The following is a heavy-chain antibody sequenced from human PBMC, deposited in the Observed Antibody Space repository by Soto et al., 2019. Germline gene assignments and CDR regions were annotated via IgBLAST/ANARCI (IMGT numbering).Heavy chain of an antibody. CDR2: IIPMFGTA. CDR3: ARGSPDWSAGSSFPIPNAEYFRR. Sequence: ASVKVSCKASGRTFSTYVFTWVRQAPGQGLEWMGGIIPMFGTANYAQKFQGRVTLIADESTSTVYMEVSSLRSEDTAVYYCARGSPDWSAGSSFPIPNAEYFRRLGQGSRV. CDR1: GRTFSTYV. V-gene: IGHV1-69*13. J-gene: IGHJ1*01. D-gene: IGHD2-15*01.